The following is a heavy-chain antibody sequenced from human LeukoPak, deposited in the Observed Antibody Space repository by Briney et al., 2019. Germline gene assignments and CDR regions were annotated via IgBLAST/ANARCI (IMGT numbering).Heavy chain of an antibody. CDR1: GGTFSSSGYY. J-gene: IGHJ4*02. CDR2: IFNSGAI. CDR3: ARRTSGGGLFDY. V-gene: IGHV4-39*02. D-gene: IGHD3-10*01. Sequence: AGSLSLTCAASGGTFSSSGYYWGRIPPPTGQGLEWIGSIFNSGAIYYNACLKSRFTISVDTSKKHFSLKLTSVTTADTAVYYCARRTSGGGLFDYWGQGTLVTVSS.